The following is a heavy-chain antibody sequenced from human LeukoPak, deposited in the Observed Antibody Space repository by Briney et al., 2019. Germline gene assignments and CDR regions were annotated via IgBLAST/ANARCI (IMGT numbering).Heavy chain of an antibody. Sequence: GGSLRLSCAASGFTFSSYWMSWVRQAPGKGLEWVANIKEDGGEKYYVDSVKGRFTISRDNARNSLYLQVNSLGAEDAAVYFCAREIVTTKSHFDFWGQGTLVTVSS. D-gene: IGHD4-17*01. CDR2: IKEDGGEK. CDR3: AREIVTTKSHFDF. V-gene: IGHV3-7*01. J-gene: IGHJ4*02. CDR1: GFTFSSYW.